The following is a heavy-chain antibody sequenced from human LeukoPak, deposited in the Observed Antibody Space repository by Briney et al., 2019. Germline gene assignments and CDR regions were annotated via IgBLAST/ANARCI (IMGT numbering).Heavy chain of an antibody. CDR1: GYTFRDYE. D-gene: IGHD4-23*01. Sequence: ASVRVSCKTSGYTFRDYEINWVRQAPGLGLEWVAWIHANSGKAGSVQKFQGRVTLTRDTSTETAFMELSGLTSDDSATYFCARGHYGGNRYFDNWGQGTLVTVSS. CDR2: IHANSGKA. CDR3: ARGHYGGNRYFDN. J-gene: IGHJ4*02. V-gene: IGHV1-8*01.